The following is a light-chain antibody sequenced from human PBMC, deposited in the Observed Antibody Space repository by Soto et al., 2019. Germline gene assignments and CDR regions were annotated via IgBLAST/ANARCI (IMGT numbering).Light chain of an antibody. J-gene: IGKJ1*01. Sequence: DIQMTQSPSTLTASVGDSVTITCRASQSISRWLAWYQQKPGKAPKVLIYDASSLESGVPSRFSGSGSGTEFTLTITSLHPDDFATYYCQQYNHYLTWTFGQGTKVQIK. V-gene: IGKV1-5*01. CDR2: DAS. CDR3: QQYNHYLTWT. CDR1: QSISRW.